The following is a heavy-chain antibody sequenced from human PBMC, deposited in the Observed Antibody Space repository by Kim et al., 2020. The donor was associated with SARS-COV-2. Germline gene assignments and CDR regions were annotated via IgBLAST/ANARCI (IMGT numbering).Heavy chain of an antibody. J-gene: IGHJ4*02. CDR3: ARELRYCSGGSCYSGVFDY. D-gene: IGHD2-15*01. V-gene: IGHV4-31*02. Sequence: KSRVTISVDTYKNQYSLKLSSVTAADTAVYYCARELRYCSGGSCYSGVFDYWGQGTLVTVSS.